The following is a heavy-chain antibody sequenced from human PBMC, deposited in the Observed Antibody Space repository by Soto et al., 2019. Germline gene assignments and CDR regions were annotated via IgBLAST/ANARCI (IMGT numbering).Heavy chain of an antibody. CDR1: GFSLTTSGVG. CDR2: MYWYDDK. V-gene: IGHV2-5*01. D-gene: IGHD3-3*01. Sequence: QITLNESGPTVVRPTEPLTLTCRFSGFSLTTSGVGVGWIRQSPGKAPEWLALMYWYDDKRYSASLKSRLTITKDTSKHQVVLTVSDLDPTDTATYYCAHRVLRTVFGLVTTTAIYFDFWGQGTPVAVSS. J-gene: IGHJ4*02. CDR3: AHRVLRTVFGLVTTTAIYFDF.